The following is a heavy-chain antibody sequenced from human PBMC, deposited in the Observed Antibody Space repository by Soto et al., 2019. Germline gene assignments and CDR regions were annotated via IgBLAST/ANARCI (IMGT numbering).Heavy chain of an antibody. J-gene: IGHJ3*02. CDR1: GFTVSSNY. CDR3: ARFWSGYYNPHDAFDI. D-gene: IGHD3-3*01. Sequence: LRLSCAASGFTVSSNYMSWVRQAPGKGLEWVSVIYSGGSTYYADSVKGRFTISRHNSKNTLYLQMNSLRAEDTAVYYCARFWSGYYNPHDAFDIWGQGTRVTVSS. CDR2: IYSGGST. V-gene: IGHV3-53*04.